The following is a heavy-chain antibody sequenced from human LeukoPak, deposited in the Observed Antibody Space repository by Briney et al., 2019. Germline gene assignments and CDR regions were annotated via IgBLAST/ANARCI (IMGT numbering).Heavy chain of an antibody. CDR1: GFTFNTYA. CDR3: AKDPADY. J-gene: IGHJ4*02. V-gene: IGHV3-23*01. CDR2: ISDSGGST. Sequence: PGGSLRLSCAASGFTFNTYAMTWVRQAPGKGLEWVSGISDSGGSTYYADSVKGRFTISRDNSKNTLYLQMNSLRAEDTAVYYCAKDPADYWGQGTLVTVSS.